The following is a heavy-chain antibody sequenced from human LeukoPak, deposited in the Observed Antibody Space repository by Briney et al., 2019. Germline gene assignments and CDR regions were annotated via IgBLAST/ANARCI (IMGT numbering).Heavy chain of an antibody. V-gene: IGHV1-2*02. D-gene: IGHD2-2*01. Sequence: ASVQVSCKASGYTFTGYFIHWVRQAPGQGLEWMGWINPNSGGTNYAQKFPGRVTMTRDTSITTVYMELNRLRADDTAVYFCARGPYDYGVYWGQGALVTVSS. CDR2: INPNSGGT. J-gene: IGHJ4*02. CDR3: ARGPYDYGVY. CDR1: GYTFTGYF.